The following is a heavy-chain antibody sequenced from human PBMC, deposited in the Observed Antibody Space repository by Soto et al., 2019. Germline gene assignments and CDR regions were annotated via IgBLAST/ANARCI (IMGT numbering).Heavy chain of an antibody. J-gene: IGHJ4*02. CDR2: IYYSGST. D-gene: IGHD5-12*01. V-gene: IGHV4-59*01. Sequence: QVQLQESGPGLVKPSETLSLTCTVSGGSISSYYWSWIRQPPGKGLEWIGYIYYSGSTNYNPSLTSRVTISVDTSKNQFYLKLSSVTAADTAVYYCARAPYSGYDYGYFDYWGQGTLVTVSS. CDR1: GGSISSYY. CDR3: ARAPYSGYDYGYFDY.